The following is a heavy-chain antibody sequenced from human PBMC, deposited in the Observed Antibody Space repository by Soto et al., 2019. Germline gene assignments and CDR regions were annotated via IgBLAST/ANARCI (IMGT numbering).Heavy chain of an antibody. V-gene: IGHV4-31*03. J-gene: IGHJ4*02. D-gene: IGHD6-19*01. CDR3: ASQATGWYPDY. Sequence: SETLSLTCTVPGGSISSGGYYWSWVRQHPGKGLEWIGYIYDSGSTYYNQSLKSRVTISLDTSKNQFSLKLTSVTASDTAVYYCASQATGWYPDYWGQGTLVTVS. CDR1: GGSISSGGYY. CDR2: IYDSGST.